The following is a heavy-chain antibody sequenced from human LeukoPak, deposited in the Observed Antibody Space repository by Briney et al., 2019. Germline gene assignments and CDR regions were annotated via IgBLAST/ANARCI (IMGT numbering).Heavy chain of an antibody. D-gene: IGHD3-10*01. CDR2: ICIGGST. V-gene: IGHV3-66*01. Sequence: QPGGSLRLSCAASGFTVSSNYMSWVRQAPGKGLEWVSVICIGGSTYYADSGKGRFTISRDSSKNTLYLQMNSLRAEDTAVYYCARDPLTMVRGVYYYYGMDVWGQGTTVTVSS. CDR1: GFTVSSNY. CDR3: ARDPLTMVRGVYYYYGMDV. J-gene: IGHJ6*02.